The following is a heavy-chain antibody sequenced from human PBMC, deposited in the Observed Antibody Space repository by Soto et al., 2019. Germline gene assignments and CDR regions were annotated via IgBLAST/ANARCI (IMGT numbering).Heavy chain of an antibody. CDR2: INAGNGNT. J-gene: IGHJ6*02. Sequence: GASVKVSCKASGYTFTSYAMHWVRQAPGQGLEWMGWINAGNGNTKYSQKFQGRVTITRDTSASTAYMELSSLRSEDTAVYYCARTLRVVLVPAASVHYGMDVWGQGTTVTVSS. V-gene: IGHV1-3*01. CDR3: ARTLRVVLVPAASVHYGMDV. CDR1: GYTFTSYA. D-gene: IGHD2-2*01.